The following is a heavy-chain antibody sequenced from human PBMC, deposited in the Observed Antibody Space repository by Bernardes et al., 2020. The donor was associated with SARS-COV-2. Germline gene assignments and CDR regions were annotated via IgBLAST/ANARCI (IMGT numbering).Heavy chain of an antibody. D-gene: IGHD1-26*01. CDR2: IDEDGSIT. J-gene: IGHJ4*02. V-gene: IGHV3-74*01. CDR3: TRDIGGAASF. Sequence: GGSLRLSCAPSGFIFSRYWMHWVRQAPGKGLVWVSRIDEDGSITDYADSVKGRFTISRDNAKNTLYLEMNSLRLEDTAGYYCTRDIGGAASFWGQGTLVTVSS. CDR1: GFIFSRYW.